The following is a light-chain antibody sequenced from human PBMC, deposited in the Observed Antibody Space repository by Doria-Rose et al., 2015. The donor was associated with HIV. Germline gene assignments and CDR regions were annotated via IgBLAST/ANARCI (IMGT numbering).Light chain of an antibody. V-gene: IGKV3-20*01. J-gene: IGKJ5*01. CDR1: QRVKSSY. CDR2: DAS. CDR3: QQYGTSRGT. Sequence: EIVMTQSPGTLSLSPGERATLPCRANQRVKSSYLAWYQHKPGQATSLLIYDASTRATGIPDRFSCSGSGTDFTLTISRLEPEDVAVYYCQQYGTSRGTFGQGTRLEIK.